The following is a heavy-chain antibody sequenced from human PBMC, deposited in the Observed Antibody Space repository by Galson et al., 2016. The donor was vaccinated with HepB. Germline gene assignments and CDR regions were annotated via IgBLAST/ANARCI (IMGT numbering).Heavy chain of an antibody. CDR3: ARTGRSSPIDY. CDR1: GGSISSNSYF. J-gene: IGHJ4*02. V-gene: IGHV4-39*01. CDR2: IYYGGST. Sequence: SETLSLTCTVSGGSISSNSYFWGWIRQPPGKGLEWIGTIYYGGSTYYNPSLNSRVTMSVDTSKNQFSLKLSSVTAADTAVYYCARTGRSSPIDYWGQGTLVTVSS. D-gene: IGHD6-13*01.